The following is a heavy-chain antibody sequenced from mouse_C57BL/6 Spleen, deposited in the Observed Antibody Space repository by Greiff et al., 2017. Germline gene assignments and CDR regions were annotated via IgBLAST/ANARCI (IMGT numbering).Heavy chain of an antibody. V-gene: IGHV8-8*01. Sequence: QVTLKESGPGILQPSQTLSLTCSFSGFSLSTFGMGVGWIRQPSGKGLEWLAHIWWDDDKYYNPALKSRLTISKDTSKNQVFLKIANVDTADTATYYCARMEYGSSYWYFDVWGTGTTVTVSS. D-gene: IGHD1-1*01. CDR1: GFSLSTFGMG. J-gene: IGHJ1*03. CDR2: IWWDDDK. CDR3: ARMEYGSSYWYFDV.